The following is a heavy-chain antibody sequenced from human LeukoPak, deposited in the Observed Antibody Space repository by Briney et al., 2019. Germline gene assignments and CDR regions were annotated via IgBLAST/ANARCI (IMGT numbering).Heavy chain of an antibody. J-gene: IGHJ4*02. CDR3: AAALGIVATGGDY. Sequence: ASVKVSCKASGYTFTGYYMHWVRQAPGQGLEWMGWINPNSGGTNYAQKFQGRVIMTRDTSISTAYMELSRLRSDDTAVYYCAAALGIVATGGDYWGQGTLVTVSS. CDR1: GYTFTGYY. CDR2: INPNSGGT. D-gene: IGHD5-12*01. V-gene: IGHV1-2*02.